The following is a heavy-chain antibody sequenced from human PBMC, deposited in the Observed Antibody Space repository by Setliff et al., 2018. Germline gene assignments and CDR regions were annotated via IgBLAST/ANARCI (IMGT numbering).Heavy chain of an antibody. CDR2: IYHSGSS. V-gene: IGHV4-39*07. CDR1: GGSISSMSYY. Sequence: SETLSLTCTVSGGSISSMSYYWGWIRQPPGKGLEWIGSIYHSGSSYYNSSLRSRVTISVDTSKNQFSLKLTSVTAADTAVYYCVRGGSSVWAWYFDLWGRGTLVTVSS. J-gene: IGHJ2*01. CDR3: VRGGSSVWAWYFDL. D-gene: IGHD3-16*01.